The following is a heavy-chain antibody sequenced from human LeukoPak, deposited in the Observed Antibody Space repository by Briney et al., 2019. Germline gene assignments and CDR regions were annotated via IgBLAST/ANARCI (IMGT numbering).Heavy chain of an antibody. CDR3: AKDNDRYSYGYGDY. CDR2: ISYDGSNK. D-gene: IGHD5-18*01. Sequence: PGRSLRLSCAASGFTFSSYGMHWVRQAPGKGLEWVAVISYDGSNKYYADSVKGRFTISRDNSKNTLYLQMNSLRAEDTAVYYCAKDNDRYSYGYGDYWGQGTLVTVSS. V-gene: IGHV3-30*18. CDR1: GFTFSSYG. J-gene: IGHJ4*02.